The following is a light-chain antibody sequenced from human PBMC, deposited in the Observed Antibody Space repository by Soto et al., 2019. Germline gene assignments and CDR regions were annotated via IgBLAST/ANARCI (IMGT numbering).Light chain of an antibody. CDR1: QSLLRGNGYNY. Sequence: EIVMTQSPLSLPVTPGEPASISCRSSQSLLRGNGYNYLAWYLQRPGQSPQLLIYLDSHRASGVPDRFSGSGSGPDFTLNITSVEAEDVGVYYCMQSKQSPPTFGQGTKVEI. J-gene: IGKJ1*01. CDR3: MQSKQSPPT. CDR2: LDS. V-gene: IGKV2-28*01.